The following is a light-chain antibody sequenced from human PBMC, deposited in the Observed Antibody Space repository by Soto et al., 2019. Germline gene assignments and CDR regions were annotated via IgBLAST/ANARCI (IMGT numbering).Light chain of an antibody. CDR1: SSNIGSNT. Sequence: QSVLTQPPSASGTPGQRVTISCSGSSSNIGSNTVNWYRQLPGTAPKLLIYTNDQRPSGVPDRFSGSKSGTSASLAISGLQFEDEADYHCSSWDDNLDAEVFGAGTKVTVL. CDR3: SSWDDNLDAEV. V-gene: IGLV1-44*01. CDR2: TND. J-gene: IGLJ1*01.